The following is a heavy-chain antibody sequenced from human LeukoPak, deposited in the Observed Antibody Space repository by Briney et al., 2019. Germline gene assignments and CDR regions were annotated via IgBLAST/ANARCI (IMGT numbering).Heavy chain of an antibody. V-gene: IGHV4-34*01. J-gene: IGHJ4*02. Sequence: SETLSLTCAVYGGSFSGYYWSWIRQPPGKGLEWIGEINHSGSTNYNPSLKSRVTISVDTSKNQFSLKLSSVTAADTAVYYCARHDIVGYCSSTSCPSGDYWGQGTLVTVSS. CDR2: INHSGST. CDR3: ARHDIVGYCSSTSCPSGDY. CDR1: GGSFSGYY. D-gene: IGHD2-2*01.